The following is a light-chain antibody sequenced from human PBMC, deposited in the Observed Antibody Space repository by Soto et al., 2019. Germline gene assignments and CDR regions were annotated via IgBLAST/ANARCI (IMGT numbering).Light chain of an antibody. V-gene: IGLV2-14*01. Sequence: QSVLTQPASVSGSPGQSITISCTGTSSDFGIYNSISWYQQYPGKAPKLLIHDISNRPSGVSNRFSGSKSGNTASLTISGLQADDEADYYRSSFTSSISYVFGSGTKVTVL. CDR3: SSFTSSISYV. CDR1: SSDFGIYNS. CDR2: DIS. J-gene: IGLJ1*01.